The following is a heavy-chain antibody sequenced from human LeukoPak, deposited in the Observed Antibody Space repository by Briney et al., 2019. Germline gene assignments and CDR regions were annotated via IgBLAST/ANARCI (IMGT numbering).Heavy chain of an antibody. CDR2: INHSGST. D-gene: IGHD6-13*01. CDR1: GGSFSGYY. J-gene: IGHJ6*03. CDR3: ARGVPDSSSWYYYYYYMDV. Sequence: SETLSLTCAVYGGSFSGYYWSWIRQPPGKGLEWIGEINHSGSTNYNPSLKSRVTISVDTSKNQFSLKLSSVTAADTAVYYCARGVPDSSSWYYYYYYMDVWGKGTTVTVSS. V-gene: IGHV4-34*01.